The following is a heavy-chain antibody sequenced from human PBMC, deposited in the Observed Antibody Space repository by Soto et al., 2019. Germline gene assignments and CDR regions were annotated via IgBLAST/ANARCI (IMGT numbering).Heavy chain of an antibody. D-gene: IGHD1-1*01. CDR2: INHTSGGT. J-gene: IGHJ5*02. CDR3: AREEYYWNDPSPGSWFDP. Sequence: GASVPVSFQGCRYTLTCYYMDGVRQAAGEGREGMGWINHTSGGTNYGQKFQGRVTVTRDTSTSTAYMELSSLRSVNTAVYYCAREEYYWNDPSPGSWFDPWGQGTLVTVSS. V-gene: IGHV1-2*02. CDR1: RYTLTCYY.